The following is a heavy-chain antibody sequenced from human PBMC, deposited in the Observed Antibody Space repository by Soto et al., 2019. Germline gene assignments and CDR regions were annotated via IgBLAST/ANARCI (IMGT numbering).Heavy chain of an antibody. CDR2: IYYSGST. D-gene: IGHD3-22*01. J-gene: IGHJ3*02. CDR3: ARYDNSGSHGFDI. V-gene: IGHV4-31*03. CDR1: GGSISSGGYY. Sequence: PSETLSLTCTVSGGSISSGGYYWSWIRQHPGKGLEWIGYIYYSGSTHYNPSLKSRVTISVDTSKNQFSLKLSSVTAADTAVYYCARYDNSGSHGFDIWGQGTMVT.